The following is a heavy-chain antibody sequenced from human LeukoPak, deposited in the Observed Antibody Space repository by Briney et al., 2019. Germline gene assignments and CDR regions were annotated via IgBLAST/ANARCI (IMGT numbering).Heavy chain of an antibody. CDR2: INFNSGGT. D-gene: IGHD6-19*01. CDR3: AREYSSNWFDP. Sequence: GASVKVSCKASGYTFTDSYIHWVRQAPGQGLGWMGWINFNSGGTNYAQKFQGRVTMTRDTSISTAYMELSRLRSDDTALYYCAREYSSNWFDPWGQGTLVTVSS. J-gene: IGHJ5*02. CDR1: GYTFTDSY. V-gene: IGHV1-2*02.